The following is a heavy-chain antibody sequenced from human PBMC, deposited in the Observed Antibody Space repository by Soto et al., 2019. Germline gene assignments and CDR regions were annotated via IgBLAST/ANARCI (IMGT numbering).Heavy chain of an antibody. J-gene: IGHJ4*02. Sequence: QVQLQQWGAGLLKPSETLSLTCAVYGGSSSGYYWSWIRQPPGKGLEGIGEINHSGSTNYNPSLKSRVTISVDTSKKQFSLKLSSVTAADTAVYYCATRTFDYWGQGTLVTVSS. CDR1: GGSSSGYY. V-gene: IGHV4-34*01. CDR2: INHSGST. CDR3: ATRTFDY.